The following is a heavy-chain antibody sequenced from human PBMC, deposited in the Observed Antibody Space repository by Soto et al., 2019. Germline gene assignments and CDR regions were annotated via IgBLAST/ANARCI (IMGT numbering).Heavy chain of an antibody. J-gene: IGHJ5*02. CDR2: INPNSGGT. CDR3: ARXRLYDSSGYYLSKNWFDP. D-gene: IGHD3-22*01. V-gene: IGHV1-2*02. Sequence: ASVKVSCKASGYTFTGCYMHWVRQAPGQGLEWMGWINPNSGGTNYAQKFQGRVTMTRDTSISTAYMELSRLRSDDTAVYYCARXRLYDSSGYYLSKNWFDPWGQGTLVTVSS. CDR1: GYTFTGCY.